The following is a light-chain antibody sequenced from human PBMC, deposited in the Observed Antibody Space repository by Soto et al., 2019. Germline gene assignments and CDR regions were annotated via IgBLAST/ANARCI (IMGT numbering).Light chain of an antibody. CDR2: GAS. CDR3: QQYGSSPST. CDR1: QSVISN. Sequence: EIVMTQSPATLSVSPGERATLSCRASQSVISNLAWYQQKPGQAPRLLIYGASNRATGIPDRFSGGGSGTDFTLTISRLEPEDFAVYYCQQYGSSPSTFGQGTRLEIK. J-gene: IGKJ5*01. V-gene: IGKV3-20*01.